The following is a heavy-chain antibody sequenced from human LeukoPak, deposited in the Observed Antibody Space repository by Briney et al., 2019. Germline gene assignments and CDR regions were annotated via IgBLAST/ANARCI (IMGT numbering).Heavy chain of an antibody. J-gene: IGHJ4*02. Sequence: PSETLSLTCAVYGGSFSGYYWSWIRQPPGKGLEWIGEINHSGSTNYNPSLKSRVTISADTPNNQFSLKLSSVTAADTAVYYCARTLRTTGFDYWGQGTLVTVSS. CDR3: ARTLRTTGFDY. CDR2: INHSGST. CDR1: GGSFSGYY. V-gene: IGHV4-34*01. D-gene: IGHD4-17*01.